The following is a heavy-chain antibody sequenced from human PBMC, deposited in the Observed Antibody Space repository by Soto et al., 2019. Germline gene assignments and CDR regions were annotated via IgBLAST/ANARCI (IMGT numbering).Heavy chain of an antibody. CDR2: IYYSGST. Sequence: QVQLQESGPGLVKPSPTLSLTCTVSGGSISSGGYYWSWIRQHPGKGLEWIGYIYYSGSTYYNPSLKSRVTISVDTSKNQFSRKLSSVTAADTAVYYCASQPPGIAVAGAYHYWGQGTLVTVSS. CDR1: GGSISSGGYY. J-gene: IGHJ4*02. V-gene: IGHV4-31*03. D-gene: IGHD6-19*01. CDR3: ASQPPGIAVAGAYHY.